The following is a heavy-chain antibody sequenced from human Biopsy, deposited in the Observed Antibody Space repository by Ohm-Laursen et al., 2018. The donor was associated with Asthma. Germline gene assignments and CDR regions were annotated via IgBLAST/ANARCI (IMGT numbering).Heavy chain of an antibody. V-gene: IGHV1-69*01. Sequence: SSGKVSCKSLGGTFNTYVIGWVRQAPGQGLEWMGGINSVFGTTTYPQKFQDRVTITADDSTSTVYMELSSLRSEDTAVYYCARKAGSCISRTCYSLDFWGQGTLVTFSS. CDR3: ARKAGSCISRTCYSLDF. J-gene: IGHJ4*02. CDR1: GGTFNTYV. CDR2: INSVFGTT. D-gene: IGHD2-2*01.